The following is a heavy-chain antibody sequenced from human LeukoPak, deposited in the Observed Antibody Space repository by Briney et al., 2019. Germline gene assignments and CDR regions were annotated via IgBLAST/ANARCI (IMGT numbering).Heavy chain of an antibody. V-gene: IGHV4-61*08. Sequence: ESGPTLVNPTQTLTLTCTFSGFSLSTSGMCVSWIRQPPGKGLEWIGYIYYSGSTNYNPSLKSRVTISVDTSKNQFSLKLSSVTAADTAVYYCPRGYIVGAHMSYDYWGQGTLVTVSS. J-gene: IGHJ4*02. CDR2: IYYSGST. CDR3: PRGYIVGAHMSYDY. D-gene: IGHD1-26*01. CDR1: GFSLSTSGMC.